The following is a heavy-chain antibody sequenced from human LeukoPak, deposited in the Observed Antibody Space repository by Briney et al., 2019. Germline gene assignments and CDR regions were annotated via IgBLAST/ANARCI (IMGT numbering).Heavy chain of an antibody. Sequence: PGGSLRLSGEASGFTLSSYWMTWVRQAPGMGLEWVAHIRRDGSVQHYLDSVEGRFTISRDNTKNSLYLQMNSLRAEDTAVYYCARDSNPQSSGYYFDAFDMWGQGTMVTVSS. V-gene: IGHV3-7*01. CDR3: ARDSNPQSSGYYFDAFDM. CDR2: IRRDGSVQ. J-gene: IGHJ3*02. CDR1: GFTLSSYW. D-gene: IGHD3-22*01.